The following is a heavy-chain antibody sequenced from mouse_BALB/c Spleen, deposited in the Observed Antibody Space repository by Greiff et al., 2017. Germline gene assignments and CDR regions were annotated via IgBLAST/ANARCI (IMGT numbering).Heavy chain of an antibody. D-gene: IGHD2-3*01. CDR1: GYAFTNYL. Sequence: QVQLQQSGAELVRPGTSVKVSCKASGYAFTNYLIEWVKQRPGQGLEWIGVINPGSGGTNYNEKFKGKATLTADKSSSTAYMQLSSLTSDDSAVYFCARSDDGYYFDDWGQGTTLTVSS. CDR2: INPGSGGT. CDR3: ARSDDGYYFDD. V-gene: IGHV1-54*01. J-gene: IGHJ2*01.